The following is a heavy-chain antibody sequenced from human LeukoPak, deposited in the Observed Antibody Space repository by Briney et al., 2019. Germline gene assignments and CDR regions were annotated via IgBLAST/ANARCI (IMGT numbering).Heavy chain of an antibody. CDR2: SYSGGNA. CDR3: ARAPKLRYFDWSPNAFDI. CDR1: GASTSAYY. D-gene: IGHD3-9*01. J-gene: IGHJ3*02. Sequence: SETLSLTCTVSGASTSAYYWSWIRQPPGKGLEWIGYSYSGGNANYNPSLKSRVTISVDTSKNQFSLKLSSVTAADTAVYYCARAPKLRYFDWSPNAFDIWGQGTMVTVSS. V-gene: IGHV4-59*01.